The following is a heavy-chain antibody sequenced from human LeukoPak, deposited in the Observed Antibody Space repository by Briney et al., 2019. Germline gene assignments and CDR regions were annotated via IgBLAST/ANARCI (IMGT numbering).Heavy chain of an antibody. CDR3: ARIVGFGELLSLDDY. J-gene: IGHJ4*02. CDR1: GGSIRSSSYY. V-gene: IGHV4-39*01. D-gene: IGHD3-10*01. Sequence: SETLSLTCTVAGGSIRSSSYYWGWIRQPPGKGLEWIGSIYYSGSTYYNPSLKSRVTISVDTSKNQFSLKLSSVTAADTAVYYCARIVGFGELLSLDDYWGQGTLVTVSS. CDR2: IYYSGST.